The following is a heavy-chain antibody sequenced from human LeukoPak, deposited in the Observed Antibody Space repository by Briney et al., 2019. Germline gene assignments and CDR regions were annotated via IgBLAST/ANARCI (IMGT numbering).Heavy chain of an antibody. V-gene: IGHV4-4*07. D-gene: IGHD1-20*01. CDR2: IYTSGST. J-gene: IGHJ4*02. CDR3: ARDNWNDASGYFDY. Sequence: PSETLSLTCTVSGGSISSYYWSWIRQPAGKGLEWIGRIYTSGSTNYNPSLKSQVTMSVDTSKNQFSLKLSSVTAADTAVYYCARDNWNDASGYFDYWGQGTLVTVSS. CDR1: GGSISSYY.